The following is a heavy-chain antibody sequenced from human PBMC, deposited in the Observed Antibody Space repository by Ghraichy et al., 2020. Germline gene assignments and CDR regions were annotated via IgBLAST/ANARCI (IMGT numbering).Heavy chain of an antibody. D-gene: IGHD6-13*01. Sequence: GVLRLSCAASGFTFSSYSMNWVRQAPGKGLEWVSSISSSSSYIYYADSVKGRFTISRDNAKNSLYLQMNSLRAEDTAVYYCARVIAAAGSYGMDVWGQGTTVTVSS. CDR2: ISSSSSYI. CDR3: ARVIAAAGSYGMDV. CDR1: GFTFSSYS. V-gene: IGHV3-21*01. J-gene: IGHJ6*02.